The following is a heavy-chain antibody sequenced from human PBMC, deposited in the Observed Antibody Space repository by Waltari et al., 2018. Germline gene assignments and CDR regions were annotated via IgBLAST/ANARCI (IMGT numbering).Heavy chain of an antibody. CDR2: VSWTSGSM. CDR1: GFLFDDYA. D-gene: IGHD5-12*01. CDR3: VKGSDGYNPRVGHFDY. Sequence: EVQLVESGGGLVQLGRSLRLSCAASGFLFDDYAMHWVRQAPGKGLEWVSGVSWTSGSMSYADSVKGRFIMSRDNAKNSLYLQMNSLRTEDTALYFCVKGSDGYNPRVGHFDYWGQGTLVTVSS. J-gene: IGHJ4*02. V-gene: IGHV3-9*01.